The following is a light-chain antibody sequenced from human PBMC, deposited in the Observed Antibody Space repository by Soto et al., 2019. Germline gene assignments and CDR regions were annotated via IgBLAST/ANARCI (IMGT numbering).Light chain of an antibody. V-gene: IGLV2-11*01. CDR3: YSYAGSFYNYV. Sequence: QSVLTQPRSVSGSPGQSVTISCTGTSSDVGGYNYVSWYQQHPGKAPKLMIYDVSKRPSGVPDRFSGSKSGNMASLTISGLQAEDEADYYCYSYAGSFYNYVFGTGTKVTVL. CDR1: SSDVGGYNY. CDR2: DVS. J-gene: IGLJ1*01.